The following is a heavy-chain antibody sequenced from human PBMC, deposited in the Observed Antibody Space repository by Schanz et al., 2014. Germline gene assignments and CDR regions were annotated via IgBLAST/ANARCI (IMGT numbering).Heavy chain of an antibody. CDR1: GFSLDIFA. Sequence: EVHLLESGGGLVEPGGSLRLSCATSGFSLDIFAVSWVRQAPGKGLEWVAAVSSRSDEIKYADSVRGRFTISRDNSRSTMYLQMNSLRAEDTAVYFCAKDLGVDCGDGCFNWYFDLWGRGPLVTVSS. V-gene: IGHV3-23*05. J-gene: IGHJ2*01. CDR2: VSSRSDEI. CDR3: AKDLGVDCGDGCFNWYFDL. D-gene: IGHD2-21*02.